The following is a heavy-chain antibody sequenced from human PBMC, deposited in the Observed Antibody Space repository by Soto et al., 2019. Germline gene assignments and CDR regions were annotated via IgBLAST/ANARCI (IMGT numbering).Heavy chain of an antibody. V-gene: IGHV3-15*01. CDR3: TTGSPDAFDI. CDR2: IKSKTDGGTT. J-gene: IGHJ3*02. CDR1: GFTFSDYY. Sequence: GGSLRLSCAASGFTFSDYYMSWIRQAPGKGLEWVGRIKSKTDGGTTDYAAPVKGRFTISRDGSKNTLYLQMNSLKTEDTAVYYCTTGSPDAFDIWGQGTMVTVSS.